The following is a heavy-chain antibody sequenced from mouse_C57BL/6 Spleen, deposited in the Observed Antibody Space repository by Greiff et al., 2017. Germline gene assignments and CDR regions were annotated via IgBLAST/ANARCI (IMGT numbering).Heavy chain of an antibody. CDR2: IHPSDSDT. Sequence: QVQLQQPGAELVKPGASVKVSCKASGYTFTSYWMHWVKQRPGQGLEWIGRIHPSDSDTNYNQKFKGKATLTVDKSSSTAYMQLSSLTSEDSSVYYCAMRYYYDGAFYYAMDYWGKGTSVTVSS. J-gene: IGHJ4*01. CDR1: GYTFTSYW. D-gene: IGHD1-1*01. CDR3: AMRYYYDGAFYYAMDY. V-gene: IGHV1-74*01.